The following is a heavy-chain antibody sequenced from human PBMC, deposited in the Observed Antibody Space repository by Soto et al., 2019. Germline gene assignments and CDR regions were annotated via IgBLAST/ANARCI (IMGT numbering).Heavy chain of an antibody. J-gene: IGHJ4*02. V-gene: IGHV3-30-3*01. Sequence: QVQLVESGGGVVQPGRSLRLSCAASGFTFSSYAMHWVRQAPGKGLEWVAVISYDGSNKYYADSVKGRFTISRDNSKNTLYLQMNSLRAEDTAVYYCVREGMTSGYGVFDYWGQGTLVTVSS. CDR1: GFTFSSYA. CDR2: ISYDGSNK. D-gene: IGHD5-12*01. CDR3: VREGMTSGYGVFDY.